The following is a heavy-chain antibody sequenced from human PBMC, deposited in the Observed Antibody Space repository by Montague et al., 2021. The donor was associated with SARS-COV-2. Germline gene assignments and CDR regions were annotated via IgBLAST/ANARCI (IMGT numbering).Heavy chain of an antibody. D-gene: IGHD3-3*01. J-gene: IGHJ4*02. Sequence: SETLSLTCTVSGYSISSGYYWGWIRQPPGKGLEWIGSIYHSGGTXYNPSLKSRVTISVDTSKNQFSPKLSSVTAADTAVYYCARDVRYYDFWSGRAQTSPDYWGQGTLVTVSS. CDR2: IYHSGGT. V-gene: IGHV4-38-2*02. CDR3: ARDVRYYDFWSGRAQTSPDY. CDR1: GYSISSGYY.